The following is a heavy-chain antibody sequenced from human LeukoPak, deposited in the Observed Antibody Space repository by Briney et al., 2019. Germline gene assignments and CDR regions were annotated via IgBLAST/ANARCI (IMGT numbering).Heavy chain of an antibody. CDR2: INESGRT. V-gene: IGHV4-34*01. CDR3: ARGLYWGSAGNGICYMDV. CDR1: GGPIRGYD. Sequence: SETLSLPCGVYGGPIRGYDWIWVRHSPGKGLEWIGEINESGRTNYNPPLKSRVTISVDVPNTQFSLNFNSMNAADTAVYFCARGLYWGSAGNGICYMDVSGTGTTVTVSS. J-gene: IGHJ6*03. D-gene: IGHD7-27*01.